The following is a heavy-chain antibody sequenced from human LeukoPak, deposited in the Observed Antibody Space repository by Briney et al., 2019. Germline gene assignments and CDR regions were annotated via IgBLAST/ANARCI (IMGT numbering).Heavy chain of an antibody. Sequence: PGGSLRLSCEATGFSFSSYAMSWVRQAPGKGLEWVANMKQDGSQKYYVDSVKGRFTISRDNVQNSLYLQMNSLRAEDTAVYYCARGDYFASGSYSDSWGQGILVTVSS. CDR3: ARGDYFASGSYSDS. D-gene: IGHD3-10*01. CDR1: GFSFSSYA. CDR2: MKQDGSQK. V-gene: IGHV3-7*01. J-gene: IGHJ4*02.